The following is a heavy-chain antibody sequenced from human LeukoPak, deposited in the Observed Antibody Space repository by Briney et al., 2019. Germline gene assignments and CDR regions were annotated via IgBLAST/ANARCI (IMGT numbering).Heavy chain of an antibody. J-gene: IGHJ6*03. CDR3: ARTSDPGGYYYYYYMDV. CDR1: GGSFSGYY. D-gene: IGHD3-16*01. V-gene: IGHV4-34*01. CDR2: INHSEST. Sequence: SETLSLTCAVYGGSFSGYYWSWIRQPPGKGLEWIGEINHSESTNYNPSLKSRVTISVDTSKNQFSLKLSSVTAADTAVYYCARTSDPGGYYYYYYMDVWGKGNPGHRLL.